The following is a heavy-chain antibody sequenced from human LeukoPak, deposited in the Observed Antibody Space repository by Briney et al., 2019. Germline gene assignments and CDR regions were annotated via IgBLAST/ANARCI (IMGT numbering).Heavy chain of an antibody. Sequence: GSLRLFRAASGFTFSSYGQHRVRQASGKGLEWVAFIWYDGSNNYYEDSVKGRFTISRDNSKNTLYLQMNSLRAEDTAVYYCAKERDTAMVTIDYWGQGTLVTVSS. V-gene: IGHV3-30*02. J-gene: IGHJ4*02. CDR2: IWYDGSNN. D-gene: IGHD5-18*01. CDR3: AKERDTAMVTIDY. CDR1: GFTFSSYG.